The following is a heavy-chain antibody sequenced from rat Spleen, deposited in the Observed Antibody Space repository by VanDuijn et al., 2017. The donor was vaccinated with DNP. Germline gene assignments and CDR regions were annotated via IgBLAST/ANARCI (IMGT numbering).Heavy chain of an antibody. CDR1: GFTFADFY. V-gene: IGHV2S12*01. Sequence: VKLLESGGGLVQPGGSLRLSCAASGFTFADFYMSWIRQPPGKGLEWIASMSSGGSTYYNSGLKSRLRISRDTSKSQVFLKMNSLQTEDTAMYFCARYYGYNYYAMDAWGQGTSVTVSS. CDR2: MSSGGST. D-gene: IGHD1-9*01. J-gene: IGHJ4*01. CDR3: ARYYGYNYYAMDA.